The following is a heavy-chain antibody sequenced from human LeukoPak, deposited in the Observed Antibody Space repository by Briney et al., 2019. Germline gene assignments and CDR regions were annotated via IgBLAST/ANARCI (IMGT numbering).Heavy chain of an antibody. CDR1: GYSFTSYW. CDR2: IYPGDSDT. J-gene: IGHJ4*02. V-gene: IGHV5-51*01. CDR3: ARHWYGSGWPRAIDY. D-gene: IGHD6-19*01. Sequence: GESLKISCKGSGYSFTSYWIGWVRQMPGKGLEWMGIIYPGDSDTRYSPSFQGQVTISADKSTSTAYLQWSSQASDTAMYYCARHWYGSGWPRAIDYWGQGTLVTVSS.